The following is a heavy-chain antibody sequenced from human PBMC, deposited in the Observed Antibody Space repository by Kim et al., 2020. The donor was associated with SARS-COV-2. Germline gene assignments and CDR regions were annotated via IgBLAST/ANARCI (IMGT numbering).Heavy chain of an antibody. CDR2: TI. V-gene: IGHV3-48*02. Sequence: TIYYADSVKGRFTISRDNAKTSLYLQMNSLRDEDTAVYYCARDFYVPEGEWGQGTLVTVSS. D-gene: IGHD3-16*01. CDR3: ARDFYVPEGE. J-gene: IGHJ4*02.